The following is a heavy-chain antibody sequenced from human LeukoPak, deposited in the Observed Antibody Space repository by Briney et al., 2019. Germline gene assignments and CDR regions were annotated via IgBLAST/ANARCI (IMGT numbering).Heavy chain of an antibody. CDR2: ITTSGDIT. J-gene: IGHJ6*03. CDR3: ARDRGIVGARYFYMDV. V-gene: IGHV3-11*01. D-gene: IGHD1-26*01. Sequence: PGGSLRLSCAASGFTLSDYYLSWTRQAPGKGLEWLSYITTSGDITYYADSVEGRFTISRDNAKNSLYLQMNSLRADDSAVYYCARDRGIVGARYFYMDVWGNGTTVTVSS. CDR1: GFTLSDYY.